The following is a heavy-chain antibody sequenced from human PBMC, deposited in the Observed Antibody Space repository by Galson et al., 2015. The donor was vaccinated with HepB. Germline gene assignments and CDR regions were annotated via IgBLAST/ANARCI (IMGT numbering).Heavy chain of an antibody. CDR3: ARDWYCSSTSCYGGWFDP. J-gene: IGHJ5*02. CDR2: IKQDGSDK. Sequence: SLRLSCAASGFTFSSYWMGWVRQAPGKGLEWVANIKQDGSDKYFVDSVKGRFTISRDNAKNSLYLQMNSLRAEDTAIYYCARDWYCSSTSCYGGWFDPWGQGTLVTVSS. V-gene: IGHV3-7*03. D-gene: IGHD2-2*01. CDR1: GFTFSSYW.